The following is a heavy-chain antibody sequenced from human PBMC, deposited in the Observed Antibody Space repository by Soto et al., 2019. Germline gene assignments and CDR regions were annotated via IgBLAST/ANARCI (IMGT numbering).Heavy chain of an antibody. CDR3: ARGHEVIIGDMDV. CDR1: GGTFSNYA. Sequence: SVKVSCKASGGTFSNYAISWVLQTPGQGLEWMGRIIPIFRSTNYAQKFQDRVSITADESTRTAYMELSSLRSDDTAVYYCARGHEVIIGDMDVWGQGTTVTVSS. J-gene: IGHJ6*02. CDR2: IIPIFRST. V-gene: IGHV1-69*13. D-gene: IGHD4-17*01.